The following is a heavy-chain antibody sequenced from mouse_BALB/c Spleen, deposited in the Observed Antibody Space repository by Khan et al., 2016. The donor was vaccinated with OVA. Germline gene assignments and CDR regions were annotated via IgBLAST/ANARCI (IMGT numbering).Heavy chain of an antibody. J-gene: IGHJ4*01. Sequence: QVQLKQSGPGLVVPSQSLSIICTVSGFSLTSNGVYWVRQPPGKGLEWLGVIWAGGDTNYNSALMSRLSISKDNSKHQVFLKMNSLHTDATTMYYCARDRNYGNSRAMDYWGQGTSVTVSS. CDR1: GFSLTSNG. D-gene: IGHD2-1*01. CDR2: IWAGGDT. V-gene: IGHV2-9*02. CDR3: ARDRNYGNSRAMDY.